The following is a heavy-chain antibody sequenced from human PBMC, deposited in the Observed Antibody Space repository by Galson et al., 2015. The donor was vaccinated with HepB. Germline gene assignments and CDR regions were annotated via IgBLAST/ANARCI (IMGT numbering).Heavy chain of an antibody. V-gene: IGHV1-69*13. D-gene: IGHD6-6*01. CDR2: IIPIFGTA. Sequence: SVKVSCKASGGTFSSYAISWVRQAPGQGLEWMGGIIPIFGTANYAQKFQGRVTITADESTSTAYMELSSLRSEDTAVYYCARGAARPNIPYYYYYYMDVWGKGTTVTVSS. J-gene: IGHJ6*03. CDR1: GGTFSSYA. CDR3: ARGAARPNIPYYYYYYMDV.